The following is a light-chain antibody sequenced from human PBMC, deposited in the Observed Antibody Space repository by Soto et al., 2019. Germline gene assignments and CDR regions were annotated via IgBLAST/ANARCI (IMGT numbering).Light chain of an antibody. Sequence: QSALTQPASVSGSPGQSITISCTVTGSDVGGYKYVSWYQQYPGKAPKLIIFEVTNRPSGVSNRFSGTKSASTASLTISGLQAEDEADYYCNSYSSSGTVVFGGGAQLTVL. CDR1: GSDVGGYKY. V-gene: IGLV2-14*01. J-gene: IGLJ2*01. CDR2: EVT. CDR3: NSYSSSGTVV.